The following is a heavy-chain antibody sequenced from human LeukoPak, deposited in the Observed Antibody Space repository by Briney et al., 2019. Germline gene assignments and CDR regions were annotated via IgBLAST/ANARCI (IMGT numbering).Heavy chain of an antibody. J-gene: IGHJ4*02. Sequence: ASVKVSCKASGYTFTSYYMHWVRQAPGQGLEWMGIINPSGGSTSYAQKFQGRVTMTRDMSTSTVYMELSSLRSEDTAVYYCARDNLGDYGFDYWGQGTLVTVSS. V-gene: IGHV1-46*01. D-gene: IGHD4-17*01. CDR2: INPSGGST. CDR1: GYTFTSYY. CDR3: ARDNLGDYGFDY.